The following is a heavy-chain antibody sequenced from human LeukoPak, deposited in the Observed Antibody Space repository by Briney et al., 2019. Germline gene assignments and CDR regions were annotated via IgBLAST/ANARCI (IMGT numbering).Heavy chain of an antibody. CDR2: VSYDGSNK. CDR1: GFTFSSYG. Sequence: GGSPRLSCAASGFTFSSYGMHWVRQAPGKGLEWVALVSYDGSNKYFADSVKGRFTISRDNSKNTLYLQMHSLRAEDTAVYYWAKDNVAAAGRYFDYWGQGTLVTVSS. V-gene: IGHV3-30*18. D-gene: IGHD6-13*01. CDR3: AKDNVAAAGRYFDY. J-gene: IGHJ4*02.